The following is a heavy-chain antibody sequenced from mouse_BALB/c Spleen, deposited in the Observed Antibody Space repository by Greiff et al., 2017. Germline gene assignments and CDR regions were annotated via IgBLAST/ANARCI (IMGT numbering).Heavy chain of an antibody. V-gene: IGHV5-4*02. CDR3: AREGLYGNYRYFDV. CDR1: GFTFSDYY. CDR2: ISDGGSYT. J-gene: IGHJ1*01. D-gene: IGHD2-1*01. Sequence: EVMLVESGGGLVKPGGSLKLSCAASGFTFSDYYMYWVRQTPEKRLEWVATISDGGSYTYYPDSVKGRFTISRDNAKNNLYLQMSSLKSEDTAMYYCAREGLYGNYRYFDVWGAGTTVTVSS.